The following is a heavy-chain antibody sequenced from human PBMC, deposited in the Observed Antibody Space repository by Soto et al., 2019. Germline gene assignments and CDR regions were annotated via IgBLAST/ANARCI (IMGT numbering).Heavy chain of an antibody. CDR2: INPNSGGT. CDR1: GYTFTGYY. CDR3: ARERDYYDSSGYYSQFGPTVDY. D-gene: IGHD3-22*01. V-gene: IGHV1-2*02. Sequence: QVQLVQSGAEVKKPGASVKVSCKASGYTFTGYYMHWVRQAPGQGLEWMGWINPNSGGTNYAQKFQGRVTMTRDTSISTAYMELSRLRSDDTAVYYCARERDYYDSSGYYSQFGPTVDYWGQGTLVTVSS. J-gene: IGHJ4*02.